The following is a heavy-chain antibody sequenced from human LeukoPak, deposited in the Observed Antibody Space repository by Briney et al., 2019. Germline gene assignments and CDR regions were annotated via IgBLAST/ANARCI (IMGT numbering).Heavy chain of an antibody. D-gene: IGHD3-10*01. CDR1: GFTFSSYE. V-gene: IGHV3-48*03. J-gene: IGHJ4*02. CDR2: ISGSGSTI. Sequence: GGSLRLSCAASGFTFSSYEMNWVRQAPGKGLEWISYISGSGSTIYYADSVKGRFTISRDNAKNSLYLQMNSLRAEDTAVYYCARDLSGSGSYSGYWGQGTLVTVSS. CDR3: ARDLSGSGSYSGY.